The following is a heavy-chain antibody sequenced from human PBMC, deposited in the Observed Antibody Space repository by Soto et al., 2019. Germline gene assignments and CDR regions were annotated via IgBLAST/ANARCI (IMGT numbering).Heavy chain of an antibody. Sequence: EVQLLESGGGLVQPGGSLRLSCAASGFTFSSYAMSWVRQAPGKGLEWVSAISGSGGSTYYADSVKGRFIISRDNSKNSLYLQMNSLRAEDTAVYYCAKYNSGELLLHDYWGQGTLVTVSS. CDR2: ISGSGGST. J-gene: IGHJ4*02. CDR3: AKYNSGELLLHDY. V-gene: IGHV3-23*01. D-gene: IGHD2-15*01. CDR1: GFTFSSYA.